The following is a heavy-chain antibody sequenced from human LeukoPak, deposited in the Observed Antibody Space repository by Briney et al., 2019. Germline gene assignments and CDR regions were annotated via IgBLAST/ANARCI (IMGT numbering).Heavy chain of an antibody. Sequence: GGSLRLSCAASGLNLGNYAMSWFRQASGKGLEWVSAISGNGLNTYYADSVKGRFTIFGESSGNTLSLQMHNLRAEDTAVYYCAKGVRLWFAFYFDYWGQGTLVTVSS. J-gene: IGHJ4*02. V-gene: IGHV3-23*01. D-gene: IGHD3-10*01. CDR3: AKGVRLWFAFYFDY. CDR1: GLNLGNYA. CDR2: ISGNGLNT.